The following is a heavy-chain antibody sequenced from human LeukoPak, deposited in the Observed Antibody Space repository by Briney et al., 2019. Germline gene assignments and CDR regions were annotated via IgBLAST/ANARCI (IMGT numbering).Heavy chain of an antibody. J-gene: IGHJ5*02. V-gene: IGHV1-8*02. CDR3: ARAPRMWGDNLNWFDP. D-gene: IGHD2-21*02. CDR1: GYTFTSYG. Sequence: ASVKVSCKTSGYTFTSYGINWVRQATGQGLEWMGWMNPNSGNTGCAQKFQGRVTMTRNTSISTAYMELSSLRSEDTAVYYCARAPRMWGDNLNWFDPWGQGTLVTVSS. CDR2: MNPNSGNT.